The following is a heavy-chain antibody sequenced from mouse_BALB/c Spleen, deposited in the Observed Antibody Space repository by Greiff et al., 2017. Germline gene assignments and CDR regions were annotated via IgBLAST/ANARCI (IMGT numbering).Heavy chain of an antibody. CDR1: GFTFSSFG. D-gene: IGHD2-10*02. CDR2: ISSGSSTI. CDR3: ARKYGNYGAMDY. Sequence: EVKLVESGGGLVQPGGSRKLSCAASGFTFSSFGMHWVRQAPEKGLEWVAYISSGSSTIYYADTVKGRFTNSRDNPKNTLFLQMTSLRSEDTAMYYCARKYGNYGAMDYWGQGTSVTVSS. V-gene: IGHV5-17*02. J-gene: IGHJ4*01.